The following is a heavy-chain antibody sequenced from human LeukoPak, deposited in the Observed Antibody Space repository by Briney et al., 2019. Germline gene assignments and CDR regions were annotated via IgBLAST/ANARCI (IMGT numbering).Heavy chain of an antibody. CDR1: GFTFTTSA. D-gene: IGHD2-8*02. CDR3: AAVPNANAWYWDDAFDI. V-gene: IGHV1-58*01. CDR2: IVVGSGNT. J-gene: IGHJ3*02. Sequence: AASVKVSCKASGFTFTTSAVQWVRQARGQRLEWIGRIVVGSGNTDHAQKFQGRLTITTDISTSTAYMELSSLTSDDTAVYYCAAVPNANAWYWDDAFDIWGQGTMVTVSS.